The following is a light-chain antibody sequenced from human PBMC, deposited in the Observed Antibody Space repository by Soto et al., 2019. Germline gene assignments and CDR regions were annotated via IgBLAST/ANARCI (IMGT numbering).Light chain of an antibody. V-gene: IGKV3-15*01. J-gene: IGKJ2*01. CDR3: QQYNNWPRT. Sequence: VLKQSPGTLSLSPGERDTLSCRASQSVSSNLAWYQQKPGQAPRLLIYGASTRATGIPARFSGSGSGTEFTLTISSLQSEDFAVYYCQQYNNWPRTFGQGTKVDIK. CDR1: QSVSSN. CDR2: GAS.